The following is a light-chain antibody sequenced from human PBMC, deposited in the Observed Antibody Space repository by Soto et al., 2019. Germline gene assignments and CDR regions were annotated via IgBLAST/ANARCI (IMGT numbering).Light chain of an antibody. CDR3: QQYGGSPPYT. Sequence: VLTQSPGTLSLSPGERATLSCRASQSVSSLAWYQQKPGQAPRLLIYDASSRATGIPDRFSGGGSGTDFPLTISRLEPEDFAVYYCQQYGGSPPYTFGQGTKLEIK. CDR2: DAS. V-gene: IGKV3-20*01. CDR1: QSVSS. J-gene: IGKJ2*01.